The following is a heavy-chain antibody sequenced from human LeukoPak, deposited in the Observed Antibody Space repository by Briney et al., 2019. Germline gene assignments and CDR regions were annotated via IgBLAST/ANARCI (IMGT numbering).Heavy chain of an antibody. CDR1: GFTFSNYA. Sequence: GGSLRLSCAASGFTFSNYAMSWVRQPPGKGLEWVSAISASAGSTYYADSVKGRFAISRDNSDNTLYLQMNSLRAEDTAVYYCAKDHLTHTVTPDYYFNYWGQGTLVTVSS. J-gene: IGHJ4*02. CDR3: AKDHLTHTVTPDYYFNY. CDR2: ISASAGST. V-gene: IGHV3-23*01. D-gene: IGHD4-17*01.